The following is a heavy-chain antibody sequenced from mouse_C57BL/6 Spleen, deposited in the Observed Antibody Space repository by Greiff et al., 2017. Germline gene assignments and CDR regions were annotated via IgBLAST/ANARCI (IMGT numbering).Heavy chain of an antibody. CDR1: GYTFTGYW. CDR3: ARKEGNYYGSSYEGFAY. CDR2: ILPGSGST. V-gene: IGHV1-9*01. Sequence: VQLQESGAELMKPGASVKLSCKATGYTFTGYWIEWVKQRPGHGLEWIGEILPGSGSTNYNEKFKGKATFTADTSSNTAYMQLSSLTTEDSAIYYCARKEGNYYGSSYEGFAYWGQGTLVTVSA. J-gene: IGHJ3*01. D-gene: IGHD1-1*01.